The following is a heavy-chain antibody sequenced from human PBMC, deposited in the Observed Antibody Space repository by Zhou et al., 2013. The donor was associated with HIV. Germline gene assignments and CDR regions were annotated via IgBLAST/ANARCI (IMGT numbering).Heavy chain of an antibody. CDR2: IYHSGNT. CDR1: GYSISSGYY. D-gene: IGHD2-8*02. Sequence: QVQLQESGPGLVKPSETLSLTCVVSGYSISSGYYWGWIRQPPGKGPEWIATIYHSGNTYYNPSLKSRVTISVDTSKNQFSLRLSSVTAADAAVYYCARAPSVVVDATWGNWFDPGPGNPGHRSPQ. CDR3: ARAPSVVVDATWGNWFDP. V-gene: IGHV4-38-2*01. J-gene: IGHJ5*02.